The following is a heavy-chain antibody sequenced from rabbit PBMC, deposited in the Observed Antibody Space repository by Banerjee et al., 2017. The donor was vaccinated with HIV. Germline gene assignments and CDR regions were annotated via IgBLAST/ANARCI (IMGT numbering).Heavy chain of an antibody. V-gene: IGHV1S40*01. CDR3: ARDEQASGGYVFNL. CDR2: IYAGGSGST. CDR1: GFSFSSTYN. D-gene: IGHD1-1*01. Sequence: QSLEESGGDLVKPGASLTLTCTASGFSFSSTYNMYWVRQAPGKGLEWIGTIYAGGSGSTEYASWAKGRFTISKTSSTTVTLRMTSLTAADTATYFCARDEQASGGYVFNLWGQGTLVTVS. J-gene: IGHJ4*01.